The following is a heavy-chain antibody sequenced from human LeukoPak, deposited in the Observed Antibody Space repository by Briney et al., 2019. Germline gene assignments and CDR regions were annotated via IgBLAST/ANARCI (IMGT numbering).Heavy chain of an antibody. CDR1: GFAFSSYA. V-gene: IGHV3-23*01. J-gene: IGHJ4*02. CDR3: AKASWVSTADAVL. CDR2: LRGNGDA. D-gene: IGHD3-16*01. Sequence: GGSLRLSCVASGFAFSSYAMSWVRETPARGLEWVSSLRGNGDAFYADSVKGRFTLSRDESRNTVYLQLNKLRVEDTAIYYCAKASWVSTADAVLWGQGTVVTVSS.